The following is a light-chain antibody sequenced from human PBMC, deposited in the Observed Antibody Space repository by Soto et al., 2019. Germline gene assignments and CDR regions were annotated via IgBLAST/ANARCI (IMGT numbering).Light chain of an antibody. CDR1: QSVSSN. J-gene: IGKJ1*01. V-gene: IGKV3D-15*01. Sequence: ETVMTQSPATLSLSPGERVTLSCRASQSVSSNLAWYQQKPGQAPRLLVYGASTRATGIPARFSGSGSGTEFTLTISSLQSEDFAVYYCQQSSNWPKTFGQGTKVEIK. CDR2: GAS. CDR3: QQSSNWPKT.